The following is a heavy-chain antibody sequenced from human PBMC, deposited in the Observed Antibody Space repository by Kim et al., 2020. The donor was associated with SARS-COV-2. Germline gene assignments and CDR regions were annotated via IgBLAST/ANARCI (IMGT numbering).Heavy chain of an antibody. J-gene: IGHJ6*02. Sequence: SETLSLTCTVSGGSISSYYWSWIRQPAGKGLEWIGRIYISGSTNYNPSLKSRVTMSVDTTKNQFSLKLSSVTAADTAVYYCARDRPFQLELLPYYYGMDVWGPRTTVTVSS. CDR2: IYISGST. CDR3: ARDRPFQLELLPYYYGMDV. D-gene: IGHD1-26*01. CDR1: GGSISSYY. V-gene: IGHV4-4*07.